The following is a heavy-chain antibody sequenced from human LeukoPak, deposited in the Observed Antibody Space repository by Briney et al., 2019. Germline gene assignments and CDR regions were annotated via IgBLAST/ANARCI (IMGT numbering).Heavy chain of an antibody. V-gene: IGHV4-39*07. D-gene: IGHD5-12*01. CDR1: GGSISSSSYY. J-gene: IGHJ4*02. Sequence: SETLSLTCTVSGGSISSSSYYWGWIRQPPGKGLEWIGSIYYSGSTYYNPSLKSRVTISVDTSKNQFSLKLSSVTAADTAVYYCRSSSYDTFDYWGQGTLVTVSS. CDR2: IYYSGST. CDR3: RSSSYDTFDY.